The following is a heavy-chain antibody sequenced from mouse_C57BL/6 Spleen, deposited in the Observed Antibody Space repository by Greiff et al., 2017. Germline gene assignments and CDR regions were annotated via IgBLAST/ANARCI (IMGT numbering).Heavy chain of an antibody. CDR2: IDPSDGYT. Sequence: QVQLQQPGAELVMPGASVKLSCKASGYTFTSYWMHGVKQRPGQGLEWIGEIDPSDGYTNYNQKFKGKSTLTVDKSSSTAYMQLSSLTSEASAVYYGARGDDGFAYWGQGTLVTVSA. CDR3: ARGDDGFAY. V-gene: IGHV1-69*01. D-gene: IGHD1-1*01. J-gene: IGHJ3*01. CDR1: GYTFTSYW.